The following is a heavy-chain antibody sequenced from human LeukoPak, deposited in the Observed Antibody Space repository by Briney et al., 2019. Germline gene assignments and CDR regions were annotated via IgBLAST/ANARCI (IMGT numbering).Heavy chain of an antibody. J-gene: IGHJ6*03. CDR1: GYTFTGYG. V-gene: IGHV1-18*01. CDR2: ISAYNGNT. D-gene: IGHD3-3*01. Sequence: ASVKVSCKASGYTFTGYGISWVRQAPGQGLEWMGWISAYNGNTNYAQKLQGRVTMTTDTSTSTAYMELRSLRSDDTAVYYCARVPRFLEEDDYYMDVWGKGTTVTVSS. CDR3: ARVPRFLEEDDYYMDV.